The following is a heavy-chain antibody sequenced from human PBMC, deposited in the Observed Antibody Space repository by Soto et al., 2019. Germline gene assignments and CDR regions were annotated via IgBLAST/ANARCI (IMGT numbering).Heavy chain of an antibody. Sequence: SETLSLTCAVYGGSFSGYYWSWIRQPPGKGLEWIGEINHSGSTNYNPSLKSRVTISVDTSKNQFSLKLSSVTAADTAVYYCARTPTGTIQFNWFDPWGQGTLVTVSS. CDR2: INHSGST. CDR3: ARTPTGTIQFNWFDP. J-gene: IGHJ5*02. V-gene: IGHV4-34*01. D-gene: IGHD1-7*01. CDR1: GGSFSGYY.